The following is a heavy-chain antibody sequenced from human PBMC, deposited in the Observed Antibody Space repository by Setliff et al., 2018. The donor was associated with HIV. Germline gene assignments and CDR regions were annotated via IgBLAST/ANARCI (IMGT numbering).Heavy chain of an antibody. D-gene: IGHD3-22*01. Sequence: PGGSLRLSCAASGFTFSSYEMNWVRQAPGKGLEWVSYISSGGSNIYYADSVKGRFTISRDNAKNSLYLQVNSLRAEDTAVYYCARGLGYYDSSELMKYFDYWGQGTLVTVSS. J-gene: IGHJ4*02. V-gene: IGHV3-48*03. CDR3: ARGLGYYDSSELMKYFDY. CDR2: ISSGGSNI. CDR1: GFTFSSYE.